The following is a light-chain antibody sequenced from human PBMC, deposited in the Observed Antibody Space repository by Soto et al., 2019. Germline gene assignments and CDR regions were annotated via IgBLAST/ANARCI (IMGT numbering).Light chain of an antibody. CDR3: CSYAGSSTWV. CDR1: SSDVGSYNH. J-gene: IGLJ3*02. Sequence: QSALTQPASVSGSPGQSITISCTGTSSDVGSYNHVSWYQQYPGKAPKLMIYEGSKRPSGVSNRFSGSKSGNTASLTISGLQAEDEADYYCCSYAGSSTWVLGGGTKLTVL. CDR2: EGS. V-gene: IGLV2-23*01.